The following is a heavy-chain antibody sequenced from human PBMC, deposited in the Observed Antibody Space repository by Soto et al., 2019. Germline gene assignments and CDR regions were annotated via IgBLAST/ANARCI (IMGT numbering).Heavy chain of an antibody. CDR1: GGSISSGGYY. CDR3: AREGDRYSGYDGAFDI. V-gene: IGHV4-31*03. D-gene: IGHD5-12*01. CDR2: IYYSGST. J-gene: IGHJ3*02. Sequence: LSLTCTVSGGSISSGGYYWSWIRQHPGKGLEWIGYIYYSGSTYYNPSLKSRVTISVDTSKNQFSLKLSSVTAADTAVYYCAREGDRYSGYDGAFDIWGQGTMVTVSS.